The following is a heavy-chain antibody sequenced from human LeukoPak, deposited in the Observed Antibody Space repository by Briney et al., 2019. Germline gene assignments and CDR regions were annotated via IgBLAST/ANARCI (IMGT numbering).Heavy chain of an antibody. D-gene: IGHD5-12*01. CDR1: GFTFSNYW. Sequence: GGSLRLSCAASGFTFSNYWMTWVRQAPGKGLEWVAHINQDGSKEYYMDSVKARFAISRDNAKNSLSLQMNSLRAEDTAVYYCVRDGGVSGYDLLDYWGQGTLVTVSS. J-gene: IGHJ4*02. CDR3: VRDGGVSGYDLLDY. CDR2: INQDGSKE. V-gene: IGHV3-7*01.